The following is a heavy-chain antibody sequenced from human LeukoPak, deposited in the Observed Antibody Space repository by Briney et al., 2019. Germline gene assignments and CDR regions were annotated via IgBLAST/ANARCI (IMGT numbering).Heavy chain of an antibody. J-gene: IGHJ4*02. CDR3: ARYDGSGYIDF. D-gene: IGHD3-22*01. V-gene: IGHV5-51*01. Sequence: GESLKISCKGSGYSFASYWIDWVRQMPVKGLEWMGVIYPGDSDTRYSPSFQGQVTISADKSIGTAYLQWSSLKASDTAMYYCARYDGSGYIDFWGQGTLVTVSS. CDR2: IYPGDSDT. CDR1: GYSFASYW.